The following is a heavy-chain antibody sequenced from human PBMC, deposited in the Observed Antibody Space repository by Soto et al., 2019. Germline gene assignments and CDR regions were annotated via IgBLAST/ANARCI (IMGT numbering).Heavy chain of an antibody. Sequence: SETLSLTCTVSGGSISSYYWSWIRQPPGKGLEWIGYIYYSGSTNYNTSLKSRVTISVDTSKNQFSLKLSSVTAADTAVYYCARAMDIVVVPAAQPRDYYFDYWGQGTLVTVSS. D-gene: IGHD2-2*03. CDR2: IYYSGST. V-gene: IGHV4-59*01. CDR1: GGSISSYY. J-gene: IGHJ4*02. CDR3: ARAMDIVVVPAAQPRDYYFDY.